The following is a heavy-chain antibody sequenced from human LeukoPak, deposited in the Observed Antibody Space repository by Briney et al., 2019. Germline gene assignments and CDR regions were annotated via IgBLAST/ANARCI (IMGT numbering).Heavy chain of an antibody. D-gene: IGHD3-10*01. Sequence: PGGTLRLSCAASGVTFSSYSMSWVRQAPGKGLEWISYINNSRSNIYYADSVKGLFTISRDNAKNSLYLQMNSLRAEDTAVYYCAREGFMVRGVIMIYYYYGMDVWGQGTTVTVSS. V-gene: IGHV3-21*01. J-gene: IGHJ6*02. CDR2: INNSRSNI. CDR3: AREGFMVRGVIMIYYYYGMDV. CDR1: GVTFSSYS.